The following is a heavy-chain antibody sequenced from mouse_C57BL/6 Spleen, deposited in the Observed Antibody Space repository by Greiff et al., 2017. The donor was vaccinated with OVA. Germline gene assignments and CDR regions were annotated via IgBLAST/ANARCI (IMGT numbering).Heavy chain of an antibody. CDR2: IDPETGGT. Sequence: QVQLQQSGAELVRPGASVTLSCTASGYTFTDYEMHWVKQTPVHGLEWIGAIDPETGGTAYNQKFKGKAILTADKASSTAYMELRSLTSEDSAVYYCTTYGTFAYWGQGTLVTVSA. D-gene: IGHD2-1*01. CDR1: GYTFTDYE. V-gene: IGHV1-15*01. J-gene: IGHJ3*01. CDR3: TTYGTFAY.